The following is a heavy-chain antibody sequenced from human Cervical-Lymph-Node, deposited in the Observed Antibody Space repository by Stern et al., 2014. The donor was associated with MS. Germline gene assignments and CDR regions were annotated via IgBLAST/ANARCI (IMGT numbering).Heavy chain of an antibody. V-gene: IGHV3-30*03. CDR1: GFTFSSYG. D-gene: IGHD2-8*01. J-gene: IGHJ4*02. Sequence: VQLVESGGAVVQPGRSLRLSCAASGFTFSSYGMHWVRQAPGKGLEWEKVSSYDGNHKYYAASVKGRFTISRDNSKSTLHLQMNSVTPDDTAIYYCARDYEDTSMLFDHWGQGTLVTVSS. CDR3: ARDYEDTSMLFDH. CDR2: SSYDGNHK.